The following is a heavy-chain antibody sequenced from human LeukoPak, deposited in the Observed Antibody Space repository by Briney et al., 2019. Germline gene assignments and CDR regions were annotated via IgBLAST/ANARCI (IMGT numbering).Heavy chain of an antibody. J-gene: IGHJ4*02. CDR3: ARGGERSGFDY. CDR2: INHSGST. D-gene: IGHD3-22*01. Sequence: LRLSCAASGFTFSSYSMNWVRQAPGKGLEWIGEINHSGSTNYNPSLTSRGTISVDTTKNQFSLKLSSVTAADTAVYYCARGGERSGFDYWGQGTLVTVSS. V-gene: IGHV4-34*01. CDR1: GFTFSSYS.